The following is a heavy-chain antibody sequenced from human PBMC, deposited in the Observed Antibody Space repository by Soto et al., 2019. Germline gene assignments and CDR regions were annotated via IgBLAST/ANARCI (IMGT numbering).Heavy chain of an antibody. CDR1: GYTLTELS. CDR2: FDPEDGET. V-gene: IGHV1-24*01. Sequence: QVQLVQSGAEVKKPGASVKVSCKVSGYTLTELSMHWVRQAPGKGLEWMGGFDPEDGETIYAQKFQGRVTMTEDTSXDXXYMELSSLRSEDTAVYYCATEGNYYGSGIRYGMDVWGQGTTVTVSS. CDR3: ATEGNYYGSGIRYGMDV. D-gene: IGHD3-10*01. J-gene: IGHJ6*02.